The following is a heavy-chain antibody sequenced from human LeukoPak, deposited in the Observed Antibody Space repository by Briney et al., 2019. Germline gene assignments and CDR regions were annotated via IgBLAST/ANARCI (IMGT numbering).Heavy chain of an antibody. J-gene: IGHJ4*02. V-gene: IGHV3-21*06. CDR3: ATETNGRHYDY. CDR2: IGSTGSDR. Sequence: GGSLRLSCTASGLTFSTSGFNWVRQAPGKGLEWVASIGSTGSDRYHADSLKGRFTISRDNSNNFLYLQMNSLRAEDTAVYYCATETNGRHYDYWGQGTLVTVSS. D-gene: IGHD1-14*01. CDR1: GLTFSTSG.